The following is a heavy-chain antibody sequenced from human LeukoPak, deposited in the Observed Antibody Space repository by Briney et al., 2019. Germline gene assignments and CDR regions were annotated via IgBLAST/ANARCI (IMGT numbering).Heavy chain of an antibody. V-gene: IGHV4-59*01. CDR3: AALYSSGWSQFDP. CDR2: IYYSGST. Sequence: SETLSLTCTVSGRSISSYYWSWIRQPPGKGLEWIGYIYYSGSTNYNPSLKSRVTISVDTSKNQFSLKLSSVTAADTAVYYCAALYSSGWSQFDPWGQGTLVTVSS. CDR1: GRSISSYY. J-gene: IGHJ5*02. D-gene: IGHD6-19*01.